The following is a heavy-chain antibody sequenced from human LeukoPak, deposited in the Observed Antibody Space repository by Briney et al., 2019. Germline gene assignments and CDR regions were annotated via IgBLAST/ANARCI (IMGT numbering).Heavy chain of an antibody. D-gene: IGHD4-17*01. CDR3: AKDHAKSTVTNAGY. V-gene: IGHV1-69*01. J-gene: IGHJ4*02. CDR2: IIPIFGTA. Sequence: EASVKVSCKASGGTFSSYAISWVRQAPGQGLEWMGGIIPIFGTANYAQKFQGRVTITADESTSTAYMELSSLRSEDTAVYYCAKDHAKSTVTNAGYWGQGTLVTVSS. CDR1: GGTFSSYA.